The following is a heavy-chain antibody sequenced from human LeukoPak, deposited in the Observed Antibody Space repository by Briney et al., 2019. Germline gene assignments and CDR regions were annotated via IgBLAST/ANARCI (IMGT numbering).Heavy chain of an antibody. CDR2: ISSSSDYI. CDR1: GFIFSRYN. V-gene: IGHV3-21*01. Sequence: GGSLRLSCAASGFIFSRYNMNWVRQAPGKGLEWVSSISSSSDYIYYADSVKGRFTISRDNAKNSLNLQMNSLRAEDTAVYYCARGFGYGEYISSYWGQGTLVTVSS. D-gene: IGHD4-17*01. J-gene: IGHJ4*02. CDR3: ARGFGYGEYISSY.